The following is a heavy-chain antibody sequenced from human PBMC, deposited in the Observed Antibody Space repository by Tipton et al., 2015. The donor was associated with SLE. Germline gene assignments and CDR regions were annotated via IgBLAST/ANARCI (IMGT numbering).Heavy chain of an antibody. V-gene: IGHV4-31*03. D-gene: IGHD5-18*01. CDR1: GGSISSGGYD. Sequence: TLSLTCTVSGGSISSGGYDWSWIRPHPGKGLEWGGYIYYSGRTYYNPSPKRRVTISVDTSKNQFSLKLSSGTAADTAVYYCASYVDTAMVTGFDYWGQGTLVTVSS. CDR3: ASYVDTAMVTGFDY. J-gene: IGHJ4*02. CDR2: IYYSGRT.